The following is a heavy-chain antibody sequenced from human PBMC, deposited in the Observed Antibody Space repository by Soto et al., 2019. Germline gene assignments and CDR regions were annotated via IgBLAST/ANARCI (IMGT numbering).Heavy chain of an antibody. CDR2: ISYDGSNK. D-gene: IGHD2-15*01. Sequence: PGGSLRLSCAASGFTFSSYAMHWVRQAPGKGLEWVAVISYDGSNKYYADSVKGRFTISRDNSKNTLYLQMNSLRAEDTAVYYCARGGRMDNWFDPWGQGTLVTVSS. CDR3: ARGGRMDNWFDP. J-gene: IGHJ5*02. V-gene: IGHV3-30-3*01. CDR1: GFTFSSYA.